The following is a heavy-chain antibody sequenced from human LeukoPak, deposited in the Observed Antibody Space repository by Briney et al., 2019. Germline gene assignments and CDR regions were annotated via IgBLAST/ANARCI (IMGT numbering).Heavy chain of an antibody. J-gene: IGHJ4*02. Sequence: SVKVSCKASGGTLSSYALNWVRQAPGQGLEWMGRIIPIFAIVNYAQNFQGRVTITADKSTNTVYMELSSLRFEDTAFYYCARADSSGYSLDENFDYWGQGTLVTVSS. CDR3: ARADSSGYSLDENFDY. V-gene: IGHV1-69*04. CDR2: IIPIFAIV. D-gene: IGHD3-22*01. CDR1: GGTLSSYA.